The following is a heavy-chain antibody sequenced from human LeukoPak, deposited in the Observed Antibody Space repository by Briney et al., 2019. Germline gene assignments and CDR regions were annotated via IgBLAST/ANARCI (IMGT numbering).Heavy chain of an antibody. CDR3: ARETYSSGWCDY. J-gene: IGHJ4*02. D-gene: IGHD6-19*01. Sequence: SETLSLTCTVSGGSISSYTWSWIRQPAGKGLEWIGRIYTSGSTDYNPPLKSRVTMSVDTSKNQFSLKLSSVTAADTAVYYCARETYSSGWCDYWGQGTLVTVSS. CDR2: IYTSGST. CDR1: GGSISSYT. V-gene: IGHV4-4*07.